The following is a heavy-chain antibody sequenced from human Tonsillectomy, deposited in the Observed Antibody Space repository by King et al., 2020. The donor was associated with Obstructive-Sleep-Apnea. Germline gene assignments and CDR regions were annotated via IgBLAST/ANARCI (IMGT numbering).Heavy chain of an antibody. CDR2: IYPGDSDT. CDR1: GYSFTSYW. Sequence: MQLVQSGAEVKKPGESLKISCKGSGYSFTSYWIGWVRQMPGKGLEWMGIIYPGDSDTRYSPSFQGQVTISADKSTSTAYLQWSSLKASDTAMYFCARGIFGMVIQYYFAHWGQGTLVTVSS. V-gene: IGHV5-51*01. J-gene: IGHJ4*02. CDR3: ARGIFGMVIQYYFAH. D-gene: IGHD3-3*01.